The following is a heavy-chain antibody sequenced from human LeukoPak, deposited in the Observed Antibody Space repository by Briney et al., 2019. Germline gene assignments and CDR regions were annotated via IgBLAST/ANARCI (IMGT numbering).Heavy chain of an antibody. Sequence: SVKVSCKASGYIFTGYYMHWVRQAPGQGLEWMGWINPNSGGTNYAQKFQGRVTMTRDTSISTAYMELSRLRSDDTAVYYCARPGATTGYSSGWYSYWGQGTLVTVSS. CDR2: INPNSGGT. V-gene: IGHV1-2*02. D-gene: IGHD6-19*01. J-gene: IGHJ4*02. CDR1: GYIFTGYY. CDR3: ARPGATTGYSSGWYSY.